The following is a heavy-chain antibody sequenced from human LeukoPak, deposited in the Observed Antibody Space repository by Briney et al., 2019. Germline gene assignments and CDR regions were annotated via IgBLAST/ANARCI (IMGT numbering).Heavy chain of an antibody. CDR1: GYTFTSYG. CDR2: ISANEGNK. CDR3: ARDRKWELPQYEAFDI. V-gene: IGHV1-18*01. J-gene: IGHJ3*02. D-gene: IGHD1-26*01. Sequence: GSVTVSCTASGYTFTSYGISWVRQAPGQGLEWMGWISANEGNKNYAPKIKGRVTITKKTTTRTAHRERRRLRADETAGYDGARDRKWELPQYEAFDIWGQGTMVTVSS.